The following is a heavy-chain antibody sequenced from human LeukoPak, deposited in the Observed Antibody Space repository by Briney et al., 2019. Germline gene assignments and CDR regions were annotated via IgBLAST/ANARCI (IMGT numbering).Heavy chain of an antibody. CDR2: ISVSGAGT. J-gene: IGHJ4*02. CDR1: GLTFSSYV. CDR3: AKGELLLSASDF. D-gene: IGHD2-15*01. V-gene: IGHV3-23*01. Sequence: GGSLRLSCAASGLTFSSYVMSWVRQAPMKGLEWVSGISVSGAGTYYVDSVKGRFTISRDNSKNTLYLQMNSLRAEDTAVYYCAKGELLLSASDFWGQGTLVTVSS.